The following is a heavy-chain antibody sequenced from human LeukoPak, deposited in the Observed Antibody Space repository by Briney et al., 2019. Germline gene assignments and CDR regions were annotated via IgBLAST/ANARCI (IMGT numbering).Heavy chain of an antibody. CDR2: IWYDGSNK. D-gene: IGHD3-22*01. Sequence: PGRSLRLSCAASGFTFSSYGMHWVRQAPGKGLEWVAVIWYDGSNKYYADSVKGRFTIPRDNSKNTLYLQMNSLRAEDTAVYYCARVYYDSSGYGSYGAFDIWGQGTMVTVSS. CDR1: GFTFSSYG. V-gene: IGHV3-33*01. CDR3: ARVYYDSSGYGSYGAFDI. J-gene: IGHJ3*02.